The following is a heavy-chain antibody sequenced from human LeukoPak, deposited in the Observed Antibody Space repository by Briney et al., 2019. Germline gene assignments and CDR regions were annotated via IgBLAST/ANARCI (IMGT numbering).Heavy chain of an antibody. CDR1: GGSFSGYY. CDR3: ARGLYGDYVPLGY. J-gene: IGHJ4*02. D-gene: IGHD4-17*01. Sequence: PSETLSLTCAVYGGSFSGYYWSWIRQPPGKGLEWIGEINHSGSTNYNPSLKSRVTISVDTSKNQFSLKLSSVTAADTAVYYCARGLYGDYVPLGYRGQGTLVTVSS. V-gene: IGHV4-34*01. CDR2: INHSGST.